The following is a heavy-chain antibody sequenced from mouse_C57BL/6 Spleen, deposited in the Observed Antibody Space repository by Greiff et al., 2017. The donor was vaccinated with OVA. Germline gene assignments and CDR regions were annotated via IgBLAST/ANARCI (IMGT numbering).Heavy chain of an antibody. CDR1: GYTFPSYW. D-gene: IGHD4-1*01. J-gene: IGHJ3*01. CDR3: ARNWDGGFAY. CDR2: IYPGSGST. V-gene: IGHV1-55*01. Sequence: QVQLQQSGAELVKPGASVKMSCKASGYTFPSYWITWVKQRPGQGLEWIGDIYPGSGSTNYNEKFKSKATLTVDTSSSTAYMQRSSLTSEDAAVYYSARNWDGGFAYWGKGILVTVSA.